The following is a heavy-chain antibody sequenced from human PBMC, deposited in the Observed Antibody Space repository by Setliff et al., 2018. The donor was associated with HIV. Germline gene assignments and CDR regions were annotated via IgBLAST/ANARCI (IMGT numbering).Heavy chain of an antibody. D-gene: IGHD3-16*01. V-gene: IGHV3-7*01. CDR2: IKPDGREK. CDR1: GFTFSNYW. CDR3: ARDYVWGRRAFDI. Sequence: GGSLRLSCAASGFTFSNYWMSWVRQTPGKGLEWVANIKPDGREKYYVDSVKGRFTISRDNAENSLYLQMKSLRAEDTAVYYCARDYVWGRRAFDIWGPGTMVTVSS. J-gene: IGHJ3*02.